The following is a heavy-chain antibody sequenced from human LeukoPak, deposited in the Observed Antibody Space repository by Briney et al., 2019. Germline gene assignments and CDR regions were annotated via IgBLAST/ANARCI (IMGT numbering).Heavy chain of an antibody. D-gene: IGHD3-10*01. J-gene: IGHJ4*02. V-gene: IGHV3-72*01. CDR2: SRNRAKSYTT. Sequence: GGSLRLSCAVSGFTFSDHHMDWVRQAPGKGLEWVGRSRNRAKSYTTDYAASVKGRFTISRDDSKSTLYLQMNSLRAEDTAVYYCAKVSITYYYGSGSWDYWGQGTLVTVSS. CDR3: AKVSITYYYGSGSWDY. CDR1: GFTFSDHH.